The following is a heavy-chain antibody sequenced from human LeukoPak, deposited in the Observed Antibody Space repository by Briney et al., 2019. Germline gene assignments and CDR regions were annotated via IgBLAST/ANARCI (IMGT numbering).Heavy chain of an antibody. CDR2: ILYDEK. J-gene: IGHJ4*02. D-gene: IGHD2-15*01. CDR3: ARYCSGGCYSGVDY. CDR1: GFTFSSFG. Sequence: GRSLRLSCAASGFTFSSFGMHWVRQAPGRGLEWVALILYDEKYYADSVKGRFTISRDNSRNTLYLQMDSLRAEDTAMYYCARYCSGGCYSGVDYWGQGTLVTVPS. V-gene: IGHV3-33*05.